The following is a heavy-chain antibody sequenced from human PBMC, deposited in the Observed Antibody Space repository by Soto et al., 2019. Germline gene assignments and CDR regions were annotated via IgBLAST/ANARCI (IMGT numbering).Heavy chain of an antibody. J-gene: IGHJ6*03. CDR1: GYTFTSYG. D-gene: IGHD2-15*01. CDR2: ISAYNGNT. Sequence: QVQLVQSGAEVKKPGASVKVSCKASGYTFTSYGISWVRQAPGQGLEWMGWISAYNGNTNYAQKLQGRVTMTTETSTSRAYMELRSLRADGTAVYYCPRGRSYFSGGICFSKYYYYYYMDVWGKGTTVTVSS. V-gene: IGHV1-18*01. CDR3: PRGRSYFSGGICFSKYYYYYYMDV.